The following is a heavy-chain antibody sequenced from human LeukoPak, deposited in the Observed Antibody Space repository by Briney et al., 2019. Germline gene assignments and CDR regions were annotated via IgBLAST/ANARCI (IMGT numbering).Heavy chain of an antibody. CDR2: ISGSGGST. Sequence: GGSLRLSCAASGCTFSSYSMSWVRQAPGKGLEWVSAISGSGGSTYYADSVKGRFTSSGDKSKNTLYRQMNSLRAEHTAVYCSAIASAGKGSMDVCGKRTTVTVSS. J-gene: IGHJ6*04. CDR3: AIASAGKGSMDV. D-gene: IGHD6-13*01. CDR1: GCTFSSYS. V-gene: IGHV3-23*01.